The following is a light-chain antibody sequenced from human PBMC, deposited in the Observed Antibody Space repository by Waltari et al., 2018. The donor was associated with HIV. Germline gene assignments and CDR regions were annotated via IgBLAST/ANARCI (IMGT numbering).Light chain of an antibody. CDR2: DVS. J-gene: IGLJ3*02. Sequence: QSALTQPASVSGSPGQSIPIPCTGTSSDVGGYKYVSRYQQHPGKAPILMIYDVSNRPSGVSNRFSGSKSGNTASLTISGLQAEDEADYYCSSYTSSSRDWVFGGGTKLTVL. CDR1: SSDVGGYKY. V-gene: IGLV2-14*03. CDR3: SSYTSSSRDWV.